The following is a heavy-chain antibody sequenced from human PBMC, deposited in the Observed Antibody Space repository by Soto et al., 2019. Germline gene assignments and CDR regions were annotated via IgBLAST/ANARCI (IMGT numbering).Heavy chain of an antibody. V-gene: IGHV1-46*01. Sequence: ASVKVASKASGYAGSNNFMHWVRQAPAQGLEWMGVINPTTGLTSNAQKFQGRITMTSDTSSSTAYMELSSLRSEDTAVYYCATALRNGYFYGMDIWGQGTTVTVSS. D-gene: IGHD2-8*01. CDR1: GYAGSNNF. J-gene: IGHJ6*02. CDR3: ATALRNGYFYGMDI. CDR2: INPTTGLT.